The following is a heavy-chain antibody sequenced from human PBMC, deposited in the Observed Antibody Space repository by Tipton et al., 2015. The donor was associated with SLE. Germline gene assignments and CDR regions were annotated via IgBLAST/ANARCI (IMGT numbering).Heavy chain of an antibody. CDR1: GFTFDDYA. D-gene: IGHD6-13*01. V-gene: IGHV3-7*01. J-gene: IGHJ4*02. Sequence: SLRLSCAASGFTFDDYAMHWVRQAPGKGLEWVANIKQDGSEKYYVDSVKGRFTISRDNAKNSLYLQMNSLRAEDTAVYYCARGIVSSWYDYWGQGTLVTVSS. CDR2: IKQDGSEK. CDR3: ARGIVSSWYDY.